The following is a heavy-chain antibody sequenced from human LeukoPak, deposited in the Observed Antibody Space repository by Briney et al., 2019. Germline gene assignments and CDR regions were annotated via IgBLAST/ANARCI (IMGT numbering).Heavy chain of an antibody. D-gene: IGHD3-10*01. CDR1: GYTFTNYY. CDR3: ARGGSGSHYSPFDY. CDR2: INPSSGST. J-gene: IGHJ4*02. V-gene: IGHV1-46*01. Sequence: ASVKVSCKASGYTFTNYYIHWVREAPGQGLERMGIINPSSGSTSYAQKFQDRVTMTRDTSTSTLYLELSSLWSEDTAVYYCARGGSGSHYSPFDYWGQGTLATVSS.